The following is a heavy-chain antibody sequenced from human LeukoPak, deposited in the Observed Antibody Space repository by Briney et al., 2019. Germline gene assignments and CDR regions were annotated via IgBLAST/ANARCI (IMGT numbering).Heavy chain of an antibody. Sequence: TPSQTLSLTCTLSGDFITSDTYYWSWIRQPAGMQLEWIGRIYTTGTTNYNPSLRSRVTMSIDTSKNQFSLKLNSVTAADTAVYYCARTGIAAAVGLYSHWGQGTLVTVSS. CDR1: GDFITSDTYY. D-gene: IGHD6-13*01. J-gene: IGHJ4*02. CDR2: IYTTGTT. V-gene: IGHV4-61*02. CDR3: ARTGIAAAVGLYSH.